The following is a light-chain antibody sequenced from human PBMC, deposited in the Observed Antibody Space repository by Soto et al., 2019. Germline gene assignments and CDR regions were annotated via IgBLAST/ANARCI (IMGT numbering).Light chain of an antibody. CDR2: GAS. Sequence: EIVMTQSPATLSVSPGEGATLSCRASHGISTNLAWYQQKPGQAPRLLIYGASTRATGIPARFSGSGSGTDFTLTISSLQSEDFAVYYCQQYTNWPPMYSFGQGTKLEIK. V-gene: IGKV3-15*01. CDR3: QQYTNWPPMYS. J-gene: IGKJ2*03. CDR1: HGISTN.